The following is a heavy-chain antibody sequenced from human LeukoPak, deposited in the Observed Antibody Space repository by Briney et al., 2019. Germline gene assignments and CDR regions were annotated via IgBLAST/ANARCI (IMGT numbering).Heavy chain of an antibody. J-gene: IGHJ4*02. CDR3: FTYTSTLDY. D-gene: IGHD3-16*01. Sequence: PGGSLRLSCAASGFTFSSYAMSWVRQAPGKGPAWVSGIGGHGATTYYADSVKGRFTISRDNSKNTLYLQLSSLRFDDTSVYYCFTYTSTLDYWGQGALVIVSS. CDR1: GFTFSSYA. CDR2: IGGHGATT. V-gene: IGHV3-23*01.